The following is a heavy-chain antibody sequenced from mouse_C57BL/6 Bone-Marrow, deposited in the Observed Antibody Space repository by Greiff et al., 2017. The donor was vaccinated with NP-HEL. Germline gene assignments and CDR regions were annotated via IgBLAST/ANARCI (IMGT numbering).Heavy chain of an antibody. V-gene: IGHV5-12*01. D-gene: IGHD1-1*01. CDR1: GFTFSDYY. CDR2: ISNGGGST. CDR3: ARHGDYGSSLDY. J-gene: IGHJ2*01. Sequence: EVKLMESGGGLVQPGGSLKLSCAASGFTFSDYYMYWVRQTPEKRLEWVAYISNGGGSTYYPDTVKGRFTISRDNAKNTLYLQMSRLKSEDTAMYYCARHGDYGSSLDYWGQGTTLTVSS.